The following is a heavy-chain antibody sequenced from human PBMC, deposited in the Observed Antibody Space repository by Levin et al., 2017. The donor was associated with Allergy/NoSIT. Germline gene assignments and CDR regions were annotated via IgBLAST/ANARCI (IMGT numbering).Heavy chain of an antibody. V-gene: IGHV4-34*01. CDR2: INHSGST. CDR1: GGSFSGYY. CDR3: ARGLRGINDDILTGYYKYYYYYYMDV. D-gene: IGHD3-9*01. Sequence: HSQTLSLTCAVYGGSFSGYYWSWLRQPPGKGLEWIGEINHSGSTNYNPSLKSRVTISVDTSKNQFSLKLSSVTAADTAVYYCARGLRGINDDILTGYYKYYYYYYMDVWGKGTTVTVSS. J-gene: IGHJ6*03.